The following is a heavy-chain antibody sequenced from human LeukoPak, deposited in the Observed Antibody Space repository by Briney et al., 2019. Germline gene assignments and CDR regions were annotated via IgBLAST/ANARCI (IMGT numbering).Heavy chain of an antibody. J-gene: IGHJ5*02. Sequence: PSETLSLTCTVSGGSISSYYWSWIRQPPGKGLEWIGYIYYSGSTNYNPSPKSRVTISVDTSKNQFSLKLSSVTAADTAVYYCARDLTGFGNWFDPWGQGTLVTVSS. V-gene: IGHV4-59*01. CDR3: ARDLTGFGNWFDP. D-gene: IGHD3-10*01. CDR1: GGSISSYY. CDR2: IYYSGST.